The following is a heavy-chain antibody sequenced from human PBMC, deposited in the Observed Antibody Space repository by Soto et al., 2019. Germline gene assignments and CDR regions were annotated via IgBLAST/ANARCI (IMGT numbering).Heavy chain of an antibody. D-gene: IGHD5-12*01. CDR3: ARHDYADGTFDL. CDR2: IQYSGDT. Sequence: PSETLSLTCIVSGGSVGSGAYYWSWIRQPSGSALEWIGYIQYSGDTNYNSSLKSRVTISVDRSRNRFSLRLTSVTAADTAFYYCARHDYADGTFDLWGQGTKVTVSS. V-gene: IGHV4-61*08. CDR1: GGSVGSGAYY. J-gene: IGHJ3*01.